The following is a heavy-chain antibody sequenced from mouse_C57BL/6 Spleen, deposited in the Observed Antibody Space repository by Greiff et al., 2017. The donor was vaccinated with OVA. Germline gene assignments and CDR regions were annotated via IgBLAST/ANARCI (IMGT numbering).Heavy chain of an antibody. CDR3: ARGGEGWFAY. CDR1: GYSITSGYY. Sequence: DVQLQESGPGLVKPSQSLSLTCSVTGYSITSGYYWNWIRQFPGNKLEWMGYISYDGSNNYNPSLKNRISITRDTSKNQFFLKLNSVTTEDTATYYCARGGEGWFAYWGQGTLVTVSA. J-gene: IGHJ3*01. CDR2: ISYDGSN. V-gene: IGHV3-6*01.